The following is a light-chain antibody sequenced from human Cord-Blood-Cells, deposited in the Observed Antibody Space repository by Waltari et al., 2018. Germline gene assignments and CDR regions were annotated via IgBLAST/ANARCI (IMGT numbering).Light chain of an antibody. CDR2: EVS. Sequence: QSALTQPPSASGSPGQPVTISCTGTSSDVGGYNYVSWYQQPPGKAPKLMIYEVSTRPSGFPDRFSGSKSGNTASLTVSGLQAEDEADYYCSSYAGSNNLVFGGGTKLTVL. V-gene: IGLV2-8*01. CDR3: SSYAGSNNLV. CDR1: SSDVGGYNY. J-gene: IGLJ2*01.